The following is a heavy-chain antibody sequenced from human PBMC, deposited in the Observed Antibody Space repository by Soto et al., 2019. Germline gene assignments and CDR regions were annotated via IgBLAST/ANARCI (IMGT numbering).Heavy chain of an antibody. D-gene: IGHD3-10*01. Sequence: PGGSPRLSCAASGFTFTTYYMHWVRQAPGKGPEYVSAISSSGDSTYYADSVKGRFTISRDNSKNTMYLQMGSLRVEDMAFYYCARGIYFGSARYYFDYWGQGALVTVSS. CDR3: ARGIYFGSARYYFDY. CDR1: GFTFTTYY. V-gene: IGHV3-64*02. J-gene: IGHJ4*02. CDR2: ISSSGDST.